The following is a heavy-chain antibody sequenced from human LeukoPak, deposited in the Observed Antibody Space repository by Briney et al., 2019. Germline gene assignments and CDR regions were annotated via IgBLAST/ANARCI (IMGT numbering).Heavy chain of an antibody. J-gene: IGHJ4*02. Sequence: SETLSLTCTVSGGSISTYYWSWIRQPPGKGLEWIGYIFHSGSTYYNPSLKSRVTISGDTSKNQFSLKLTSVTAADTAVYYCARTPVATYLDYWGQGTLVTVSS. CDR2: IFHSGST. D-gene: IGHD5-12*01. CDR1: GGSISTYY. V-gene: IGHV4-59*01. CDR3: ARTPVATYLDY.